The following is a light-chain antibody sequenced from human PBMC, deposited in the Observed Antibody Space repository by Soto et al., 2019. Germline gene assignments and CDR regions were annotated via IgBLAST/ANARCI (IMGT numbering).Light chain of an antibody. J-gene: IGKJ4*01. Sequence: EIVLTQSPGTLSLSPGERATLFCRASQSITSTYLAWYQQKPGQAPRLLIYDTSSRATGIPDRFSGSGSGTDFTLTISRLEPEDFAVYYCQQYVNSPLTFGGGTKVEIK. CDR2: DTS. V-gene: IGKV3-20*01. CDR1: QSITSTY. CDR3: QQYVNSPLT.